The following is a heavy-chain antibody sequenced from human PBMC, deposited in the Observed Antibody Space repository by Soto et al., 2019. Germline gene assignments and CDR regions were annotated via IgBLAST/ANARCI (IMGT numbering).Heavy chain of an antibody. D-gene: IGHD1-1*01. CDR1: GYTLTELS. CDR3: ATVQLAPDWYFDL. J-gene: IGHJ2*01. CDR2: FDPEDGET. Sequence: ASVKVSCKVSGYTLTELSMHWVRQAPGKGLEWMGGFDPEDGETIYAQKFQGRVTMTEDTSTDTAYMELSSLRSEDTAVYYRATVQLAPDWYFDLWGSGTLVTVSS. V-gene: IGHV1-24*01.